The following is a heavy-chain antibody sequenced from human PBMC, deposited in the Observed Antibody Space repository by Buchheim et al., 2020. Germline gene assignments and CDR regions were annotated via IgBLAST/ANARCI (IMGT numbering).Heavy chain of an antibody. Sequence: QVQLVESGGGVVQPGRSLRLSCAASGFTFSSYGMHWVRQAPGKGLEWVAVTSYDGSNKYYADSVKGRFTISRDNSKNTLYLQMNSLRAEDTAVYYCAKESMTTVIYNWFDPWGQGTL. CDR3: AKESMTTVIYNWFDP. CDR2: TSYDGSNK. J-gene: IGHJ5*02. V-gene: IGHV3-30*18. D-gene: IGHD4-17*01. CDR1: GFTFSSYG.